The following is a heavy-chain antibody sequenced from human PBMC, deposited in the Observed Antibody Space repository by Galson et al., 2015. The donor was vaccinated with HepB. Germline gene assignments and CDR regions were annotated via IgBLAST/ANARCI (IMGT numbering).Heavy chain of an antibody. Sequence: SVKVSCKASGGTFSSYAISWVRQAPGQGLEWMGGIIPIFGTANYAQKFQGRVTITADESTSTAYMELSSLRSEDTAVYYCARTNVDIVATWFDPWGQGTLVTVSS. CDR3: ARTNVDIVATWFDP. CDR2: IIPIFGTA. D-gene: IGHD5-12*01. V-gene: IGHV1-69*13. J-gene: IGHJ5*02. CDR1: GGTFSSYA.